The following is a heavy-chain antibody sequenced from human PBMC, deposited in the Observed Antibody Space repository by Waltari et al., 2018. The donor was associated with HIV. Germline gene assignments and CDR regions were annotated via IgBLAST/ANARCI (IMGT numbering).Heavy chain of an antibody. V-gene: IGHV4-59*01. D-gene: IGHD2-15*01. CDR3: ARQGGAYSPFAY. CDR2: IYYSGST. J-gene: IGHJ4*02. CDR1: GGSMNTYY. Sequence: QVQLQESGPGLVKPSETLSLTCNVSGGSMNTYYWSWVRQPPGKGLEWIGYIYYSGSTNYNSSLKSRVTISVDTSKSQISLRLSSVTAADTAIYYCARQGGAYSPFAYWGQGTLVTVSS.